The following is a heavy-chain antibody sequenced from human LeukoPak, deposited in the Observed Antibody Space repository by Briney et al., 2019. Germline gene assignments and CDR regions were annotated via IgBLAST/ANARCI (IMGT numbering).Heavy chain of an antibody. CDR2: ISSSSSYT. Sequence: PGGSLRLSCAASGFTFSDYYMSWIRQAPGKGLERVSYISSSSSYTNYADSVKGRFTISRDNAKNSLYLQMNSLRAEDTAVYYCAREGCSSTSCYSRAAFDIWGQGTMVTVSS. D-gene: IGHD2-2*01. CDR1: GFTFSDYY. J-gene: IGHJ3*02. CDR3: AREGCSSTSCYSRAAFDI. V-gene: IGHV3-11*06.